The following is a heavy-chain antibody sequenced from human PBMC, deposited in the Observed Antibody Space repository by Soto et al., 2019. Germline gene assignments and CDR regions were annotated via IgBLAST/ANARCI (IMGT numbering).Heavy chain of an antibody. Sequence: SETLSLTCAVYGGSFSGYYWSWIRQPPGKGLEWIGEINHSGSTNYNPSLKSRVTISVDTSKSQFSLKLSSVTAADTAVYYCARGPGYGDYSFDYWGQGTLVTVSS. CDR3: ARGPGYGDYSFDY. D-gene: IGHD4-17*01. CDR2: INHSGST. CDR1: GGSFSGYY. V-gene: IGHV4-34*01. J-gene: IGHJ4*02.